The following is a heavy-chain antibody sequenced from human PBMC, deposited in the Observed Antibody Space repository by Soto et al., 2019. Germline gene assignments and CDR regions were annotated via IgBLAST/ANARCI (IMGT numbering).Heavy chain of an antibody. CDR3: VEALPYELPYYYYLMDV. J-gene: IGHJ6*02. D-gene: IGHD2-2*02. Sequence: GGSLRLSCAASGFSFSTYLMSWIRQAPGKGLEWVANIKQGGNEKFYVDSVKGRFTISRDNDKMSLYLQMDSLRVEDTAVYYCVEALPYELPYYYYLMDVWGQGTTVTVSS. CDR2: IKQGGNEK. V-gene: IGHV3-7*01. CDR1: GFSFSTYL.